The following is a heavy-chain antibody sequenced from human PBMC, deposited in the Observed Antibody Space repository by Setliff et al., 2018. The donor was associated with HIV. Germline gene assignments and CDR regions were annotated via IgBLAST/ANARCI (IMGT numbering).Heavy chain of an antibody. CDR3: AGQVGNKVLFDS. D-gene: IGHD7-27*01. J-gene: IGHJ4*02. Sequence: SETLSLTCTVSGDSISSYYWSWIRQPPGKGLEWIGYIYYSGSTNYNPSLKSRVTISVDTSKNQLSLKLSSVTAADTAVYYCAGQVGNKVLFDSWGQGTLVTVSS. V-gene: IGHV4-59*01. CDR2: IYYSGST. CDR1: GDSISSYY.